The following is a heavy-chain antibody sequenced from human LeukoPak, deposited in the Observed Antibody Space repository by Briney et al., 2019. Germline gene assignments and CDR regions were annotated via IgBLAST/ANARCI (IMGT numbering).Heavy chain of an antibody. V-gene: IGHV3-72*01. CDR3: ARDIGYCSGGSCYYWFDP. Sequence: PGGSLGLSCAASGFTFSDHYMDWVRQAPGKGLEWVGRTRNKANSYTTEYAASVKGRFTISRDDSKNSLYLQMNSLKTEDTAVYYCARDIGYCSGGSCYYWFDPWGQGTLVTVSS. CDR2: TRNKANSYTT. CDR1: GFTFSDHY. D-gene: IGHD2-15*01. J-gene: IGHJ5*02.